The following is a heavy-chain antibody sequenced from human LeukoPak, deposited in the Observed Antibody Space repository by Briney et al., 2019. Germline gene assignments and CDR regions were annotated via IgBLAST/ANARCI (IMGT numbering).Heavy chain of an antibody. V-gene: IGHV4-39*07. J-gene: IGHJ6*03. CDR3: ARGLGAVAALWDYYYMDV. CDR2: INHSGST. D-gene: IGHD6-19*01. Sequence: SETLSLTCTVSGGSISSSTYYWGWIRQPPGKGLEWIGEINHSGSTNYNSSLKSRVTISVDTSKNQFSLKLSSVTAADTAVYYCARGLGAVAALWDYYYMDVWGKGTTVTVSS. CDR1: GGSISSSTYY.